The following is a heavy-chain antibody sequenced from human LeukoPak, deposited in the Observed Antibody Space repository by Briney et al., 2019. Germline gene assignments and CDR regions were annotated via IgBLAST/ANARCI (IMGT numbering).Heavy chain of an antibody. D-gene: IGHD2-21*02. V-gene: IGHV4-30-4*07. J-gene: IGHJ6*03. CDR2: IYYSGST. CDR3: ARAPSCGGGDCYPRYYYYYYMEV. Sequence: SETLSLTCAVSGGSISSGGYSWSWIRQPPGKGLEWIGYIYYSGSTYYNPSLKSRVTISVDTSKNQFSLKLSSVTAADTAVYYCARAPSCGGGDCYPRYYYYYYMEVWGKGTTVTVSS. CDR1: GGSISSGGYS.